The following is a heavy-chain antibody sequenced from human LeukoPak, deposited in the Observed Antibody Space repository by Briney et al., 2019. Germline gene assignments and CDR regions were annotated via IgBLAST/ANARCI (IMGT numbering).Heavy chain of an antibody. CDR3: ATAWGYSYYYPLDV. Sequence: PVGSLRLSCAAAGFTLSNYSIHWVRQAPANVLEWVAVISNEASYKYCADSVKGRFTIARASSEDTLYLQMDSLRPEDTAVYFCATAWGYSYYYPLDVWGPGTTVTVSS. D-gene: IGHD3-16*01. CDR1: GFTLSNYS. V-gene: IGHV3-30*04. CDR2: ISNEASYK. J-gene: IGHJ6*02.